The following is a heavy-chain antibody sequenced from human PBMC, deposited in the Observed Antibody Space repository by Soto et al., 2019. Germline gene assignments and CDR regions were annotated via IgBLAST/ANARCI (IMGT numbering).Heavy chain of an antibody. J-gene: IGHJ5*02. V-gene: IGHV1-8*01. CDR1: GYTFTSYD. Sequence: QVQLVQSGAEVKKPGASVKVSCKASGYTFTSYDINWVRQATGQGLEWMGWMNPNSGNTGYAQKFQGRVTMTRNTSISTADMELSSLRSEDTAVYFCARSRSARAWFDPWGQGTLVTVSS. CDR2: MNPNSGNT. CDR3: ARSRSARAWFDP. D-gene: IGHD3-10*01.